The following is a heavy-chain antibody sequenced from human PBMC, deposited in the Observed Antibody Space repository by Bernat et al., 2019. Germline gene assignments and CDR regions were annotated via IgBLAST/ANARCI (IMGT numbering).Heavy chain of an antibody. CDR1: GYTFTSYD. Sequence: QVQLVQSGAEVKKPGASVKVSCKASGYTFTSYDINWVRQATGQGLEWMGWMNPNSGNTGYAQKFQGRVTMTRNTSISTAYMELSSLRSEDTAVYFCARVPMSTTVTTEDYWGQGTLVTVSS. D-gene: IGHD4-17*01. CDR3: ARVPMSTTVTTEDY. CDR2: MNPNSGNT. J-gene: IGHJ4*02. V-gene: IGHV1-8*01.